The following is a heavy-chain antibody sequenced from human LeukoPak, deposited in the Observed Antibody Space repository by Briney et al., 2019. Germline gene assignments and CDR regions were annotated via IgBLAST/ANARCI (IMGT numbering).Heavy chain of an antibody. CDR1: GFTFSSYA. CDR3: ARDGLLWFGELFSCDY. V-gene: IGHV3-21*01. D-gene: IGHD3-10*01. CDR2: ISSSSSYI. Sequence: GGSLRLSCAASGFTFSSYAMHWVRQAPGKGLEWVSSISSSSSYIYYADSVKGRFTISRDNAKNSLYLQMNSLRAEDTAVYYCARDGLLWFGELFSCDYWGQGTLVTVSS. J-gene: IGHJ4*02.